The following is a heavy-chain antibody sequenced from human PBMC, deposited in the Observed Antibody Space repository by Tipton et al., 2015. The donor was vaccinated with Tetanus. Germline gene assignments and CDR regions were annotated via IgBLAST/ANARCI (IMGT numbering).Heavy chain of an antibody. V-gene: IGHV4-61*01. D-gene: IGHD3-9*01. Sequence: LRLSCAVSGTSVRGSSHDWTWIRQPPGKGLEWIGYVYHSGLTNYTPSLKSRLTISIDTSKNQFSLKLKSVTAADTAVYYCARATEHDIMTGYDNWGPGTQVTVSS. CDR3: ARATEHDIMTGYDN. J-gene: IGHJ4*02. CDR1: GTSVRGSSHD. CDR2: VYHSGLT.